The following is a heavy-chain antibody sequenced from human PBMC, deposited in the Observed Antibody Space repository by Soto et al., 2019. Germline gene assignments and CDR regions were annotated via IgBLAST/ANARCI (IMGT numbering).Heavy chain of an antibody. CDR3: ASPRRGNYYYYGMDV. V-gene: IGHV4-39*01. CDR1: SGSISSSSYH. CDR2: IYYSGST. J-gene: IGHJ6*02. Sequence: QLQLQESGPGLVKPSETLSLTCTVSSGSISSSSYHWGWIRQPPGKGLEWIGSIYYSGSTYYNPSLKSRVTISVDTSKNQFSLKLSSVTAADTAVYYCASPRRGNYYYYGMDVWGQGTTVTVSS.